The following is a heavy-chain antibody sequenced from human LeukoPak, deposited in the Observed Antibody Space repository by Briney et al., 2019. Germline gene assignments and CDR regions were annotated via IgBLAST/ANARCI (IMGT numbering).Heavy chain of an antibody. CDR1: GYTFTGYY. J-gene: IGHJ4*02. CDR2: INPNSGGT. V-gene: IGHV1-2*02. CDR3: ARIKYDSSGYYGY. D-gene: IGHD3-22*01. Sequence: ASVKVSCKASGYTFTGYYMHWVRQAPGQGLEWMGWINPNSGGTNYAQKFQGRVTMTRDTSISTAYMELSRLRSDDTAVYYCARIKYDSSGYYGYWGQGPLVTVSS.